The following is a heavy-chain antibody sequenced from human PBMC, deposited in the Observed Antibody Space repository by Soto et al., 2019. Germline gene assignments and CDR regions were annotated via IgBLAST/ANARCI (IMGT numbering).Heavy chain of an antibody. D-gene: IGHD4-4*01. Sequence: QLQLQESGSGLVKPSQTLSLTCAVSGASISSGGHSWSWIRQPPGKGLEWIGYIYHSGSTYYNPSIKSRGTISVDRSKNQFSLKLSSVTAADTAVYYGARGDDYSYYHYWYFDFWGRGTLVTVSS. CDR3: ARGDDYSYYHYWYFDF. CDR2: IYHSGST. V-gene: IGHV4-30-2*01. CDR1: GASISSGGHS. J-gene: IGHJ2*01.